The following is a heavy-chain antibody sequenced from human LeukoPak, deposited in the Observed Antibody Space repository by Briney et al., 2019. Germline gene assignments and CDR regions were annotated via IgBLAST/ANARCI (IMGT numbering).Heavy chain of an antibody. CDR3: ARALYMVRGVILGY. D-gene: IGHD3-10*01. J-gene: IGHJ4*02. V-gene: IGHV3-23*01. CDR1: GFTLSSYE. Sequence: GGSLRLSCIASGFTLSSYEMSWIRQAPGKGLEWVSSVDYSGGDTHYADSVMGRFTISRDNSKNTLYLQLNSLSADDTAVYYCARALYMVRGVILGYWGQGTLVTVSS. CDR2: VDYSGGDT.